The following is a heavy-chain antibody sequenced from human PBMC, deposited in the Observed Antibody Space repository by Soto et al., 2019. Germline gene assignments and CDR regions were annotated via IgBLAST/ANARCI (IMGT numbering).Heavy chain of an antibody. CDR3: ARAVTYGYYYDSSGYYLNG. J-gene: IGHJ4*02. V-gene: IGHV4-30-4*08. CDR1: GFTFSNYE. Sequence: LRLSCAASGFTFSNYEMSWVRQPPGKGLEWIGYIYYSGSTYYNPSLKSRVTISVDTSKNQFSLKLSSVTAADTAVYYCARAVTYGYYYDSSGYYLNGWGQGTLVTVSS. D-gene: IGHD3-22*01. CDR2: IYYSGST.